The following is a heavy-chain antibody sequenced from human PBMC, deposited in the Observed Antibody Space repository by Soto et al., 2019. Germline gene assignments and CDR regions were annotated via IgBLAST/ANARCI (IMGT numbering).Heavy chain of an antibody. V-gene: IGHV3-30*04. Sequence: QVQLVESGGGVVQPGRSLRLSCAASGFTFSSYAIQWVRQAPGKGLEWVAIISYDGRDEDYADSVKGRFTISRDNSRSMLYLQMNSLRPEDTAVYYCAKGRGYSGYFNGEIDSWGQGILVTVSS. J-gene: IGHJ4*02. CDR2: ISYDGRDE. CDR1: GFTFSSYA. CDR3: AKGRGYSGYFNGEIDS. D-gene: IGHD5-12*01.